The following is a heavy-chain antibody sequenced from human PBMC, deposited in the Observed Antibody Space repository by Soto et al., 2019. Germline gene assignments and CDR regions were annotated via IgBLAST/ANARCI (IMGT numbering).Heavy chain of an antibody. CDR1: EYSXTNNN. J-gene: IGHJ5*02. V-gene: IGHV1-8*01. Sequence: SXKVSFKASEYSXTNNNVRLVRQATGQGLEWMGWMNPGSGDTGYEQKFQGIVTMTRDISIATAYMELSIIRSNDTGIYYCARMATFGSLNWFDPWGQGTLGTVSS. CDR3: ARMATFGSLNWFDP. D-gene: IGHD3-16*01. CDR2: MNPGSGDT.